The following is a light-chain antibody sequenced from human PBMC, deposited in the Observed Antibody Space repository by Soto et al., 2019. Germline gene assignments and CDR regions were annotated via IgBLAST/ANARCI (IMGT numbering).Light chain of an antibody. Sequence: QSALTQRASVSGSPGQSITISCTGTSSDVGSYNLVSWYQQHPGKAPKLLIYEGSKRPSGVSNRFSGSKSGNTASLTISGLQAEDEADYYCCSYAGSSTSYVVFGGGTQLTVL. CDR2: EGS. CDR3: CSYAGSSTSYVV. V-gene: IGLV2-23*01. CDR1: SSDVGSYNL. J-gene: IGLJ2*01.